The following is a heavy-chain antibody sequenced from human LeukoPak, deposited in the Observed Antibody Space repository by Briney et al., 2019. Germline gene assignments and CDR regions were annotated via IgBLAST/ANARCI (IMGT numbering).Heavy chain of an antibody. CDR1: GFTVSSSY. CDR3: ARDGGYSESRVQH. D-gene: IGHD3-10*01. V-gene: IGHV3-53*01. J-gene: IGHJ1*01. CDR2: IYSGGST. Sequence: PGGSLRLSCAASGFTVSSSYMSWVRQAPGKGLEWVSVIYSGGSTFYADSVKGRFTTSRDNSKNTLYLQMSSLRAEDTAVYYCARDGGYSESRVQHWGQGTLVTVSS.